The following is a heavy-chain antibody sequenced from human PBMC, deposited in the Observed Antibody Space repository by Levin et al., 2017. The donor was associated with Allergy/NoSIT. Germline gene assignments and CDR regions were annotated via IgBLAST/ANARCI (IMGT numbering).Heavy chain of an antibody. CDR3: ARGGRFFDWFPCDY. CDR2: IWYDGSNT. Sequence: GGSLRLSCAASGFIFSSYAMHWVRQAPGRGLEWVAVIWYDGSNTYYADSVKGRFTISRDNSKNTLNLQMNSLRVDDTAVYYCARGGRFFDWFPCDYWGQGTLVTVSS. V-gene: IGHV3-33*01. D-gene: IGHD3-9*01. CDR1: GFIFSSYA. J-gene: IGHJ4*02.